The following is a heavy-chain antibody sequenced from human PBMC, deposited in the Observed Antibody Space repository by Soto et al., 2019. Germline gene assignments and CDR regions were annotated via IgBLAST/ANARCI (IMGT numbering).Heavy chain of an antibody. V-gene: IGHV4-39*01. J-gene: IGHJ4*02. D-gene: IGHD3-9*01. Sequence: QLQLQESGPGLVKPSETLSLTCTVSGGSISSSSYYWGWIRQPPGKGLEWIGSIYYSGSTYYNPSLKSRVTISVDTTKNQFPLKMSAVTAADTAVYYCARHGSGLRYFDWLSPGFDYWGQGTLVTVSS. CDR2: IYYSGST. CDR3: ARHGSGLRYFDWLSPGFDY. CDR1: GGSISSSSYY.